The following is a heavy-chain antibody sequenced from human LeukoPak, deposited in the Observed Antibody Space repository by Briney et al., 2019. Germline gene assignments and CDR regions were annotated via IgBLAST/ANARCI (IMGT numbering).Heavy chain of an antibody. CDR3: ARGHSSGYYTIRINYFDY. CDR2: IYYSGST. J-gene: IGHJ4*02. D-gene: IGHD3-22*01. V-gene: IGHV4-59*01. CDR1: GGSISSYY. Sequence: PSETLSLTCTVSGGSISSYYWSWIRQPPGKGLGWIGYIYYSGSTNYNPSLKSRVTISVDTSKNQFSLKLSSVTAADTAVHYCARGHSSGYYTIRINYFDYWGQGTLVTVSS.